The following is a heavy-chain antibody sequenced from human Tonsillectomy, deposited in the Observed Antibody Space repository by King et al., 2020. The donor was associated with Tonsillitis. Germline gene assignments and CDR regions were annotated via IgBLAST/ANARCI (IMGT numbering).Heavy chain of an antibody. CDR3: ASTYYDYVWGSYWTFDY. D-gene: IGHD3-16*01. V-gene: IGHV4-59*01. CDR1: GGSISSYY. J-gene: IGHJ4*02. Sequence: QLQESGPGLVKPSETLSLTCTVSGGSISSYYWSWIRQPPGKGLEWIGYIYYSGSTNYNPSLKSRVTISVDTSKNQFSLKLSSVTAADTAVYYCASTYYDYVWGSYWTFDYWGQGTLVTVSS. CDR2: IYYSGST.